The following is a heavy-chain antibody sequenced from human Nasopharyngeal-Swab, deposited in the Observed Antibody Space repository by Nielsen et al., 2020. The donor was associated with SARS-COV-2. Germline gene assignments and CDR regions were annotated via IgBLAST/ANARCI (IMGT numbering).Heavy chain of an antibody. Sequence: VRHVPVQRRGWWGGIIPIFGTANYAQKFQGRVTITADKSTSTAYMELSSLRSEDTAVYYCARGDFWSGFQRGGNYYGMDVWGQGTTVTVSS. CDR2: IIPIFGTA. V-gene: IGHV1-69*06. J-gene: IGHJ6*02. CDR3: ARGDFWSGFQRGGNYYGMDV. D-gene: IGHD3-3*01.